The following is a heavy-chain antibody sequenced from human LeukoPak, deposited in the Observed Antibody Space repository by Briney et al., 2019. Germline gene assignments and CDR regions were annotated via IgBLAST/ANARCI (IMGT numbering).Heavy chain of an antibody. D-gene: IGHD3-16*01. V-gene: IGHV4-30-4*01. CDR1: GGSISSGDYY. J-gene: IGHJ5*02. Sequence: SETLSLTCTVSGGSISSGDYYWSWIRQPPGKGLEWIGYIYYSGSTYYNPSLKSRVTISVDTSKNQFSLDLTSVTAADTAVYYCVRRNYLSSRIDPWGQGTLVTVSS. CDR3: VRRNYLSSRIDP. CDR2: IYYSGST.